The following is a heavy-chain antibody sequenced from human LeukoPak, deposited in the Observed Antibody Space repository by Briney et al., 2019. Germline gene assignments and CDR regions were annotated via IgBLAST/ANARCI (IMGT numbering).Heavy chain of an antibody. D-gene: IGHD2-15*01. Sequence: GGSLRLSCAASGFTFSDYYMSWIRQAPGKGLEWVANINQYGSEKYYVDSVKGRFTISRDNAKNSLSLQMNSLRAEDTAVYYCARDRPGRELLPYYMDVWGQGTTVTVSS. CDR2: INQYGSEK. CDR1: GFTFSDYY. CDR3: ARDRPGRELLPYYMDV. J-gene: IGHJ6*03. V-gene: IGHV3-7*01.